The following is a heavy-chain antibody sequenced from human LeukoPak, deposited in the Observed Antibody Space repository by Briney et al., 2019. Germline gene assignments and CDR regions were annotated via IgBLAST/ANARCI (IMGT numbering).Heavy chain of an antibody. CDR2: IYTSGST. CDR1: GGSISSGSYY. CDR3: ARDQWMGATVAPFDY. V-gene: IGHV4-61*02. Sequence: NPSETLSLTCTVSGGSISSGSYYWSWIRQPAGKGLEWIGRIYTSGSTNYNPSLKSRVTISVDTSKNQFSLKLSSVTAADTAVYYCARDQWMGATVAPFDYWGQGTLDTVSS. J-gene: IGHJ4*02. D-gene: IGHD1-26*01.